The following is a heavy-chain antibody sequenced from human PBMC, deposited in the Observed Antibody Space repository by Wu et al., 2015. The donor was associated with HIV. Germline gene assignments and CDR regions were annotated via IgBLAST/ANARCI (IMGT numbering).Heavy chain of an antibody. CDR2: IIPIFGTA. CDR1: GGTFSSYA. J-gene: IGHJ3*02. CDR3: ARTRANWGPADAFDI. Sequence: QVQLVQSGAEVKKPGSSVKVSCKASGGTFSSYAINWVRQAPGQGLEWMGGIIPIFGTASFAQRFQGRVTITADESTSTAYMELRSLRSEDTAVYYCARTRANWGPADAFDIWGQGTMVTVS. D-gene: IGHD7-27*01. V-gene: IGHV1-69*12.